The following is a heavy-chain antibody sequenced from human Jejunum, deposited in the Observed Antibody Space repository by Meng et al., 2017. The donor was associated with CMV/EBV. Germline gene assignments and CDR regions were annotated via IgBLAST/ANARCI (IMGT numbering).Heavy chain of an antibody. Sequence: CKASGYIFTTCDIHWLRQVPGQRLEWMGSINTGNDNTKSSRRFQGRVTITRDTSASTAYMELSSLRSEDTAVYYCARSRGDGYNLDYWGQGTLVTVSS. J-gene: IGHJ4*02. CDR2: INTGNDNT. D-gene: IGHD5-24*01. V-gene: IGHV1-3*04. CDR1: GYIFTTCD. CDR3: ARSRGDGYNLDY.